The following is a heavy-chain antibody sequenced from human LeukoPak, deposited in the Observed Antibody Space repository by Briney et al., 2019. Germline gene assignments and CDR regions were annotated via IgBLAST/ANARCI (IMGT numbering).Heavy chain of an antibody. CDR2: IKQDGSEK. D-gene: IGHD6-19*01. CDR3: ARSDSSGWYPPRFRYYYYGMDV. V-gene: IGHV3-7*03. Sequence: GGSLRLSCAASGFTFSSYWMSWVRQAPGKGLEWVANIKQDGSEKYYVDSVKGRFTISRDNAKNSLYLQMNSLRAEDTAVYYCARSDSSGWYPPRFRYYYYGMDVWGQGTTVTVSS. CDR1: GFTFSSYW. J-gene: IGHJ6*02.